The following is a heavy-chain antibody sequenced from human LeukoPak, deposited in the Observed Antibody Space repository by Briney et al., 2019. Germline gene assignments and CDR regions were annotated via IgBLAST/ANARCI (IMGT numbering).Heavy chain of an antibody. J-gene: IGHJ4*02. V-gene: IGHV3-23*01. CDR2: ISGSGGST. CDR1: RFTFSSYA. Sequence: GGSLRLSCAAFRFTFSSYAMSWVRQAPGKGLEWVSAISGSGGSTYYADSVKGRFTISRDNSKNTLYLQMNSLRAEDTAVYYCAKDIGGGWSLSPSHIFDYWGQGTLVTVSS. CDR3: AKDIGGGWSLSPSHIFDY. D-gene: IGHD6-19*01.